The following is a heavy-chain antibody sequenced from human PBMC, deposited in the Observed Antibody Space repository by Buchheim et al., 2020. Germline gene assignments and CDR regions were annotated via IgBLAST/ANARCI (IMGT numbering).Heavy chain of an antibody. Sequence: QVQLVQSGAELKKPGSSVKVSCKASGDTFRSHAISWVRQAPGQGLQWMGGIIPMFGKANYAQKFQGRVTISADGSTSTAHIELSSLRSEDTAVYYCAAYINDRGAYDSWPAYYYYYIMDVWGQGTT. CDR3: AAYINDRGAYDSWPAYYYYYIMDV. CDR1: GDTFRSHA. V-gene: IGHV1-69*01. CDR2: IIPMFGKA. D-gene: IGHD6-13*01. J-gene: IGHJ6*02.